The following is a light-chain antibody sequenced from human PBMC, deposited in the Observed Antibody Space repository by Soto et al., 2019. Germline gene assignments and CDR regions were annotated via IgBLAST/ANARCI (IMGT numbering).Light chain of an antibody. V-gene: IGLV7-46*01. CDR3: LLTYSGARV. J-gene: IGLJ1*01. CDR1: TGEVTSGHY. Sequence: QAVVTQEPSVTVSPGGTVTLTCGSSTGEVTSGHYPYWFQQKPGQAPRIMIYDTRSKHSWTPARFSGSLLGGKAALTLSGAQPEDEAEYYCLLTYSGARVFGTGTKVTVL. CDR2: DTR.